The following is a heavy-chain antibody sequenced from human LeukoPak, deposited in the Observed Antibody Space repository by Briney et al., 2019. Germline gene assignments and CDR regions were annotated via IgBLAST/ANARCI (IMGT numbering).Heavy chain of an antibody. D-gene: IGHD2-15*01. CDR3: ASGGYCSGGSCYMDY. CDR1: GFTFSSYS. J-gene: IGHJ4*02. Sequence: GGSLRLSCAASGFTFSSYSMNWVRQAPGKGLEWVSSISSSSSYIYYADSVKGRFTISRDNAKNSLYLQMNSLRAEDTAVYYCASGGYCSGGSCYMDYWGQGTLVTVSS. CDR2: ISSSSSYI. V-gene: IGHV3-21*01.